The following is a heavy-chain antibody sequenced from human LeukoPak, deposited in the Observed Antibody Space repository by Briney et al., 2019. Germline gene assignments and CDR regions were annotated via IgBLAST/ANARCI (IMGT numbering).Heavy chain of an antibody. CDR2: ISVYNGNT. CDR1: GYTFSIYG. J-gene: IGHJ4*02. V-gene: IGHV1-18*01. D-gene: IGHD4-23*01. Sequence: ASVTVSCEASGYTFSIYGFSWVQQAPGQGLEWMGWISVYNGNTNYAQKFQGRVTMTTDTSTSTAHMELRSLRSGDTAVYYCARQGYSGHSQGAADYWGQGTLVTVSS. CDR3: ARQGYSGHSQGAADY.